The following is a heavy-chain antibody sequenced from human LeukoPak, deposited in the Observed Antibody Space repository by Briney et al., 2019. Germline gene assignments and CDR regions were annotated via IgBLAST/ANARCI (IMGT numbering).Heavy chain of an antibody. J-gene: IGHJ4*02. D-gene: IGHD6-6*01. CDR3: ARHVAHSSQIDS. V-gene: IGHV4-4*09. CDR1: GASFTSYH. Sequence: SETLSLTCAVSGASFTSYHWTWIRQPPGKGLEWIGDNYPGGTIRYNPSLESRVTISVDTSKNQCSLMLNSVTAADTAVYYCARHVAHSSQIDSWGLGTLVTVSS. CDR2: NYPGGTI.